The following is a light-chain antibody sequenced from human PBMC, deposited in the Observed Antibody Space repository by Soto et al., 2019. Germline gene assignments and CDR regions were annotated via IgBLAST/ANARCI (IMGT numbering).Light chain of an antibody. Sequence: EIVLTQSPGTLSLSPGERATLSCRASQSVSSGYLAWYQQKPGQAPRLLIYDASSRATGIPDRFSGSGSGTDFTLTIGRLEPEDFAVYYCQQYGRSPRTFGQGTELEIK. CDR3: QQYGRSPRT. V-gene: IGKV3-20*01. J-gene: IGKJ2*01. CDR2: DAS. CDR1: QSVSSGY.